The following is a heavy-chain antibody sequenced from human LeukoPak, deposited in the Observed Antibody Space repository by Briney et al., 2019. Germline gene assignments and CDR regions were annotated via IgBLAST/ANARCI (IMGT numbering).Heavy chain of an antibody. CDR3: ARDRDYGTFDY. CDR1: GFTFSSYS. D-gene: IGHD4-17*01. J-gene: IGHJ4*02. V-gene: IGHV3-21*01. Sequence: GGSLRLSCAASGFTFSSYSMNWVRQAPGKGLEWVSFISSSSSYIYSADSVKGRFTISRDNAKDSLYLEMNSLRSDDTAIYYCARDRDYGTFDYWGQGTLVTVYS. CDR2: ISSSSSYI.